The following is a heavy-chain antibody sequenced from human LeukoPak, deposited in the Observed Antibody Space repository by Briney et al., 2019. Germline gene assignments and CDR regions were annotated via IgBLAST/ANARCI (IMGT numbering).Heavy chain of an antibody. V-gene: IGHV4-34*01. CDR1: GGSFSGYY. CDR2: INHSGST. J-gene: IGHJ4*02. CDR3: ASLRDGYNWGIDY. Sequence: PSETLSLTCDVYGGSFSGYYWSWIRQPPGKGLEWIGEINHSGSTNYNPSLKSRVTISVDTSKNQFSLKLSSVTAADTAVYYCASLRDGYNWGIDYWGQGTLVTVSS. D-gene: IGHD5-24*01.